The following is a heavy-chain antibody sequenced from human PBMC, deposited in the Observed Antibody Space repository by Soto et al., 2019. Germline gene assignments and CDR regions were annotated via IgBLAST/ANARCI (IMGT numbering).Heavy chain of an antibody. CDR2: ISSSSSYI. V-gene: IGHV3-21*01. CDR1: GFTFSSYS. CDR3: AGDPADDYDWNSYYYYGMDV. D-gene: IGHD5-12*01. J-gene: IGHJ6*02. Sequence: GGSLRLSCAASGFTFSSYSMNWVRQAPGKGLEWVSSISSSSSYIYYADSVKGRFTISRDNAKNSLYLQMNSLRAEDTAVYYCAGDPADDYDWNSYYYYGMDVWGQGTTVTVSS.